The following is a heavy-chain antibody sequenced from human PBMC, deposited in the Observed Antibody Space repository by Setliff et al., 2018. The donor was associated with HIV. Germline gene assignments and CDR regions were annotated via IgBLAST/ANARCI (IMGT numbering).Heavy chain of an antibody. CDR2: FDPEYDKT. CDR3: ATRAYDSSGYLRSRVSGAAFDI. D-gene: IGHD3-22*01. CDR1: GYTLTELS. Sequence: ASVKVSCKVSGYTLTELSIHWVRQDPGKGLEWMGGFDPEYDKTFYAQKFQGRVTMSEDTSTDTAYMELTSLRSDDTAVYYCATRAYDSSGYLRSRVSGAAFDIWGQGTMVTVSS. V-gene: IGHV1-24*01. J-gene: IGHJ3*02.